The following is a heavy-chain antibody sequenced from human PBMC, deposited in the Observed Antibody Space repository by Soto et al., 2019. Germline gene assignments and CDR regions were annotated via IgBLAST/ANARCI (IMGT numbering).Heavy chain of an antibody. J-gene: IGHJ5*02. V-gene: IGHV4-31*03. CDR3: ARWWSGSRRGFDP. D-gene: IGHD3-3*01. CDR2: IYYSGST. Sequence: SETLSLTCTVSGGSISSGDYYWSWIRQHPGKGLEWIGYIYYSGSTYYNPSLKSRVTISVDTSKNQFSLKLSSVTAADTAVYYCARWWSGSRRGFDPWGQGTLVTVSS. CDR1: GGSISSGDYY.